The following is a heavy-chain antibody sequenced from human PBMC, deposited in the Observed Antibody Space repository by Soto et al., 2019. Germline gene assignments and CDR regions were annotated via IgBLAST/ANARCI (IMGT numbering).Heavy chain of an antibody. V-gene: IGHV4-34*01. J-gene: IGHJ5*02. CDR2: INHSGST. CDR3: ARRVSTPIAAAKRPWFDP. CDR1: GGSFSGYY. D-gene: IGHD6-13*01. Sequence: SETLSLTCAVYGGSFSGYYWSWIRQPPGKGLEWIGEINHSGSTNYNPSLKSRVTISVDTSKNQFSLKLSSVTAADTAVYYCARRVSTPIAAAKRPWFDPWGQGTLVTVS.